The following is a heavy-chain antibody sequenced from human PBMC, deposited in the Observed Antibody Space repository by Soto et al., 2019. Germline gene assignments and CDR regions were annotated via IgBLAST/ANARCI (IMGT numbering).Heavy chain of an antibody. CDR3: AGGAAADYFDY. CDR1: SGSMSTYY. J-gene: IGHJ4*02. CDR2: IYSSGST. D-gene: IGHD6-13*01. V-gene: IGHV4-4*07. Sequence: QVQLQESGPGLVKASETLSLTCTVSSGSMSTYYWSWIRQPAGKGLEWIGRIYSSGSTLYNPSLKSRVTMSVDTSKNQFSLKLSSVTAADTAVDYCAGGAAADYFDYWGQGTLVTVSS.